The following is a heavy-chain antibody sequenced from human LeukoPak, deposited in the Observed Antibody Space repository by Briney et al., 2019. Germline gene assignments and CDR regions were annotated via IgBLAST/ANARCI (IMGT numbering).Heavy chain of an antibody. CDR3: ARVEAVYYYDSSGYTN. Sequence: ASVKVSCKASGYTFTSYGISWVRQAPGQGLEWMGWISAYNGNTNYAQKFQGRVTITADKSTSTAYMELSSLRSEDTAVYYCARVEAVYYYDSSGYTNWGQGTLVTVSS. CDR2: ISAYNGNT. J-gene: IGHJ4*02. CDR1: GYTFTSYG. V-gene: IGHV1-18*01. D-gene: IGHD3-22*01.